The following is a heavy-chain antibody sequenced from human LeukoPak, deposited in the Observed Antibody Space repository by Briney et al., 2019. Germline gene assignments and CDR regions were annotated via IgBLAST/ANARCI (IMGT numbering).Heavy chain of an antibody. Sequence: ASVKVSCKASGGTFSSYAISWVRQAPGQGLEWMGRIIPILNIPNYTQKFQGRVTITADKSTSTAYMELSSLRSEDTAVYYCARDQPRARYIDYWGQGTLVTVSS. CDR1: GGTFSSYA. CDR3: ARDQPRARYIDY. CDR2: IIPILNIP. D-gene: IGHD5-12*01. J-gene: IGHJ4*02. V-gene: IGHV1-69*04.